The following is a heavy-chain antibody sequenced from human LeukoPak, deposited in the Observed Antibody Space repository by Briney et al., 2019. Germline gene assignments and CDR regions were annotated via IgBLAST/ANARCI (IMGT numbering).Heavy chain of an antibody. CDR1: GGSISSGSYY. Sequence: SQTLSLTCTVSGGSISSGSYYWSWIRQPAGKGLEWIGRIYTSGSTNYNPSLKSRVTISVDTSKNQFSLKLSSVTAADTAVYYCARVGRSWHYFFDYWGQGTLVTVSS. CDR2: IYTSGST. D-gene: IGHD2/OR15-2a*01. J-gene: IGHJ4*02. CDR3: ARVGRSWHYFFDY. V-gene: IGHV4-61*02.